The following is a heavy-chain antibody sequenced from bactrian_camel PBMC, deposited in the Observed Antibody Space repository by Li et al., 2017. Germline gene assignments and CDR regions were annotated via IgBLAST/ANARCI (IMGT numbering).Heavy chain of an antibody. CDR3: APDSSPQMGCY. V-gene: IGHV3S40*01. D-gene: IGHD3*01. Sequence: VQLVESGGGLVQPGGSPRLSCAASGFTFSYYDMSWVRQAPGKGLEWVSRINSGGGSTYYRTYYADFVKGRFAISRDNAKNTLYLQLNSLKSEDTAMYYCAPDSSPQMGCYWTRGTQVTVS. CDR1: GFTFSYYD. CDR2: INSGGGSTYYRT. J-gene: IGHJ4*01.